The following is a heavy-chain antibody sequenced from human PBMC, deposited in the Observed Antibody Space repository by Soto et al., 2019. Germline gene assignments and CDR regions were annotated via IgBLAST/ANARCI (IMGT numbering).Heavy chain of an antibody. V-gene: IGHV3-21*01. CDR2: ISSSSSYI. Sequence: PGGSLRLSCAASGFTFSSYSMNWVRQAPGKGLEWVSSISSSSSYIYYADSVKGRFTISRDNAKNSLYLQMNSLRAEDTAVYYCARGQSSGLRFYLTSYYYYGMDVWGQGTTVTVSS. CDR1: GFTFSSYS. J-gene: IGHJ6*02. D-gene: IGHD6-6*01. CDR3: ARGQSSGLRFYLTSYYYYGMDV.